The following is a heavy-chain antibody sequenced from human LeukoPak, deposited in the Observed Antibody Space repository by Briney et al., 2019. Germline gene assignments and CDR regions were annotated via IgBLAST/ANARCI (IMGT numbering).Heavy chain of an antibody. CDR3: ARDLVSYSSSPLH. V-gene: IGHV3-30-3*01. Sequence: GGSLRLSCAASGFTFSSDVVHWVRQARGKGLEWVAVISSDGSSKHYADSVKGRFTIFTDTSKSTLYLQINSLRPEDTAVYYCARDLVSYSSSPLHWGQGTLVTVSS. CDR2: ISSDGSSK. CDR1: GFTFSSDV. J-gene: IGHJ4*02. D-gene: IGHD6-6*01.